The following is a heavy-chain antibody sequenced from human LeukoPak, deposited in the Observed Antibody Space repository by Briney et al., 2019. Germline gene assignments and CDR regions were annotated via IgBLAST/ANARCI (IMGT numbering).Heavy chain of an antibody. V-gene: IGHV3-74*01. D-gene: IGHD5-18*01. CDR1: GFTFTTYW. CDR2: INSDGSIT. Sequence: GGSLRLSCAASGFTFTTYWMHWVRQAPGKGLVWVSHINSDGSITSYADSVKGRFTISRDNAKNTLYLQMNSLRAEDTAVYYCARDAVDTANADWGQGTTVTVSS. CDR3: ARDAVDTANAD. J-gene: IGHJ6*02.